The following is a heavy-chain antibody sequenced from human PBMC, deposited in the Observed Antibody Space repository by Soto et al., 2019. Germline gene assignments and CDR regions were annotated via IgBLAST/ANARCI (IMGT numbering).Heavy chain of an antibody. Sequence: QVQLEESGGGVVQPGRSLRLSCKASGFTFTSYGMHWVRQAPGKGLEWVALISYDGSDKLYADYVEGRFTISKDNSKNTFYLQRNSLRIEDTAMSHCGKFSDIEVPGMGDWFDPWGQGSLVTV. D-gene: IGHD6-19*01. J-gene: IGHJ5*02. V-gene: IGHV3-30*18. CDR2: ISYDGSDK. CDR1: GFTFTSYG. CDR3: GKFSDIEVPGMGDWFDP.